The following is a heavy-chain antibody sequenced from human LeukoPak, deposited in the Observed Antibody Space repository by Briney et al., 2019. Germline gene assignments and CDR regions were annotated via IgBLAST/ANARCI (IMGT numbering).Heavy chain of an antibody. V-gene: IGHV3-48*03. Sequence: GGSLRLSCAASGFTFSSYEMNWVRQAPGKGLEWVSYISSSGSTIYYADSVKGRFTISRDNAKNSLYLQMNSLRAEDTAIYYCASDRHLISFDYWGQGTLVTVSS. J-gene: IGHJ4*02. CDR3: ASDRHLISFDY. D-gene: IGHD3-10*01. CDR1: GFTFSSYE. CDR2: ISSSGSTI.